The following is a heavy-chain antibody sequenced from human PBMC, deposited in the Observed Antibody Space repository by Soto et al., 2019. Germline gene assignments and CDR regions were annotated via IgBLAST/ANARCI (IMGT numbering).Heavy chain of an antibody. Sequence: QLHLVQSGAELKKPGASVKISCRASGNSFSSNVIGWVRQSPGQGLEWMSWISASNGDTNYAQKFRGRVTVTTDTSTSTVYMEMRRLTADDSAVYYCARRGDSGDYTSYMDVWGKGTAGTVSS. V-gene: IGHV1-18*01. J-gene: IGHJ6*04. CDR2: ISASNGDT. CDR1: GNSFSSNV. CDR3: ARRGDSGDYTSYMDV. D-gene: IGHD4-17*01.